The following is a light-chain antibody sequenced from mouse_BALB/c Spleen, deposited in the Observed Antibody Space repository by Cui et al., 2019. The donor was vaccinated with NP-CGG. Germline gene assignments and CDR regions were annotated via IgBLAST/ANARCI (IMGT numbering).Light chain of an antibody. CDR3: ALWYSNHWV. CDR2: GTN. CDR1: TRAVITSIS. V-gene: IGLV1*01. Sequence: QALLTQESALTTSPGETVTLTFRSSTRAVITSISAHSVQEKPDHLFTGLIGGTNNRVPGVPARFSGSLIGDKAALTITGTQTEDEEIYFCALWYSNHWVFGGGTKLTVL. J-gene: IGLJ1*01.